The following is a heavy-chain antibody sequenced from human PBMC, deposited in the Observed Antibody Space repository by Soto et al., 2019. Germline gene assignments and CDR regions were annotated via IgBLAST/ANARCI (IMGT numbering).Heavy chain of an antibody. CDR2: ISGSGGST. J-gene: IGHJ4*02. CDR3: ARTPYKRSGWYLGFDY. CDR1: GFTFSSYA. Sequence: GGSLRLSCAASGFTFSSYAMSWVRQAPGKGLEWVSAISGSGGSTYYADSVKGRFTISRDNSKNTLYLQMNSLRAEDTAVYYCARTPYKRSGWYLGFDYWGQGTLVTVSS. D-gene: IGHD6-19*01. V-gene: IGHV3-23*01.